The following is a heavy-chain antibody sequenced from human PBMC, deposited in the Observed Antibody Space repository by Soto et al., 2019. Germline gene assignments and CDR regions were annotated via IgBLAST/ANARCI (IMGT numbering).Heavy chain of an antibody. D-gene: IGHD3-22*01. CDR2: ISYDGSNK. CDR1: GFTFSSYG. CDR3: AREWLDHAFDI. V-gene: IGHV3-30*03. Sequence: QVQLVESGGGVVQPGRSLRLSCAASGFTFSSYGMHWVRQAPGKGLEWVAVISYDGSNKYYADSVKGRFTISRDNSKNTLYLQMNSLRAEDTAVYYCAREWLDHAFDIWGQGTMVTVSS. J-gene: IGHJ3*02.